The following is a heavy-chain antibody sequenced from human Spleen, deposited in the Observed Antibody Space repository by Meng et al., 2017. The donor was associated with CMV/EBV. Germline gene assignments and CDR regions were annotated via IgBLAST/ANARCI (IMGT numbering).Heavy chain of an antibody. V-gene: IGHV3-15*01. CDR2: IKGKTDGGTI. Sequence: GESLKISCAASGFTFSNAWTSWVRQAPGKGLEWVGRIKGKTDGGTIDYAAPVKGRFTFSRDDSKNTLYLQMNSLKTEDTAVYYCTTHIPTWGAIAIDYWGQGTLVTVSS. CDR3: TTHIPTWGAIAIDY. CDR1: GFTFSNAW. D-gene: IGHD3-10*01. J-gene: IGHJ4*02.